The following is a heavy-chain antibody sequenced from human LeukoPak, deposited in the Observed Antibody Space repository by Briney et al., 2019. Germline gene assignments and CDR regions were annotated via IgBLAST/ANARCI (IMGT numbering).Heavy chain of an antibody. D-gene: IGHD3-10*02. Sequence: GGSLRLSCTASGFTFSSYEMNWVRQAPGKGLEWVSYISSSGSTIYYADSVKGRFTISRDNAKNSLYLQMNSLRAEDTTVYYCAELGITMIGGVWGKGTTVTISS. V-gene: IGHV3-48*03. CDR2: ISSSGSTI. CDR1: GFTFSSYE. J-gene: IGHJ6*04. CDR3: AELGITMIGGV.